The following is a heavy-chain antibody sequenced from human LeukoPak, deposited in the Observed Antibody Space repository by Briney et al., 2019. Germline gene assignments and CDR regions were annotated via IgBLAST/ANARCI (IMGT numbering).Heavy chain of an antibody. CDR2: INHSGST. D-gene: IGHD5-24*01. J-gene: IGHJ4*02. CDR3: ATLRDGYNSGGY. CDR1: GGSFSGYY. Sequence: SETLSLTCAVYGGSFSGYYWRWIRQPPGRGREGIGEINHSGSTNYNPSLQSQVTISVDTSKNQFSLKLSSVTAADTAVYCCATLRDGYNSGGYWGQGTLVTVSS. V-gene: IGHV4-34*01.